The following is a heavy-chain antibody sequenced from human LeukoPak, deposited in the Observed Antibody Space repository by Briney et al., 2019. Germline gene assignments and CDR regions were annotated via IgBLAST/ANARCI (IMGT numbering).Heavy chain of an antibody. V-gene: IGHV3-33*08. CDR1: GFTFNNYA. D-gene: IGHD3-22*01. CDR3: ARDFGFSPSSGYSFDY. CDR2: IWYDGSNR. J-gene: IGHJ4*02. Sequence: GRSLRLSCAASGFTFNNYAIHWVRQAPGKGLEWVAVIWYDGSNRQYADSVKSRFTISRDNSKNTLYLQMNSLRAEDTAVYYCARDFGFSPSSGYSFDYWGQGTLVTVSS.